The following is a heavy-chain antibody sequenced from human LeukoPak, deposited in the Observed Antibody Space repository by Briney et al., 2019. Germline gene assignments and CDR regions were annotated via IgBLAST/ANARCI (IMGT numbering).Heavy chain of an antibody. J-gene: IGHJ4*02. CDR3: ARGVDYGDYPL. CDR1: GGSFSGYY. Sequence: PSETLSLTCAVYGGSFSGYYWSWIRQPPGKGLEWIGEINHSGSTNYNPSLKSRVTISVDTSKNQFSLKLSSVTAADTAVYYCARGVDYGDYPLWGQGTLVTVSS. CDR2: INHSGST. D-gene: IGHD4-17*01. V-gene: IGHV4-34*01.